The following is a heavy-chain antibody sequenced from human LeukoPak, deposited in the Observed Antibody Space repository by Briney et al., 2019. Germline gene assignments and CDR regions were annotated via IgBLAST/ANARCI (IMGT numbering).Heavy chain of an antibody. D-gene: IGHD6-13*01. CDR2: IYYSGST. CDR1: GGSISSSSYY. V-gene: IGHV4-39*01. Sequence: SETLSLTCTVSGGSISSSSYYWGWIRQPPGKGLEWIGSIYYSGSTYYNPSLKSRVAISVDTSKNQFSLKLSSVTAADTAVYYCARHSSSWYGWFDPWGQGTLVTVSS. CDR3: ARHSSSWYGWFDP. J-gene: IGHJ5*02.